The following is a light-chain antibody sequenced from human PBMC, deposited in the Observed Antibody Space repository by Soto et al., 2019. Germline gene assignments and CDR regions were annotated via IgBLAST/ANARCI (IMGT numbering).Light chain of an antibody. J-gene: IGLJ2*01. CDR1: SSDVGGYNY. CDR3: SSYTSSSTVV. Sequence: QSVLTQPASVSGSPGQSITISCTGTSSDVGGYNYVSWYQHHPGKAPKLMIYEVSNRPSGVSHRFSGSKSGNTASLTISGLQATDEADYSCSSYTSSSTVVFGGGTKLTVL. V-gene: IGLV2-14*01. CDR2: EVS.